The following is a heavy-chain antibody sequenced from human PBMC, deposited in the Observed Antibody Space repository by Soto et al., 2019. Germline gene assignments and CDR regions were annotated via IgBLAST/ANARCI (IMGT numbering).Heavy chain of an antibody. J-gene: IGHJ4*02. CDR3: AKVGSGWYYFDY. Sequence: RSLRLSCAASGFTFSNYPMSWVRQAPGKGLEWVSGMSGSGASTYYADSVKGRFTISRDNSKNTLYLQMNSLRGEDTAIYYCAKVGSGWYYFDYWGQGTLVTVSS. CDR2: MSGSGAST. D-gene: IGHD6-19*01. V-gene: IGHV3-23*01. CDR1: GFTFSNYP.